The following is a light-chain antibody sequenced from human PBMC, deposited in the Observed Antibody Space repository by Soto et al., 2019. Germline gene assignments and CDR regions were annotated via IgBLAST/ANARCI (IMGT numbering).Light chain of an antibody. Sequence: QSVLTQPASVSGSPGQSIAISCTGTSGDVGGYYYVSWYQQHPDKAPKLMIYDVTKRPSWVSNRFSGSKSGNTASLTISGLQPEDEADYCCSSHTSGSTRVFGSGTKVTVL. CDR3: SSHTSGSTRV. V-gene: IGLV2-14*03. CDR2: DVT. CDR1: SGDVGGYYY. J-gene: IGLJ1*01.